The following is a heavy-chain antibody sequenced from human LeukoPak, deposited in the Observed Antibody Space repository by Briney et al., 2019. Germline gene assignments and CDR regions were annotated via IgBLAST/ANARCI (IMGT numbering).Heavy chain of an antibody. D-gene: IGHD2-2*02. CDR3: AKGVPAAIVRGGAGRFDY. CDR1: GLTFSNYA. V-gene: IGHV3-23*01. Sequence: GGSLRLSCAASGLTFSNYAMSWVRQAPGKGLEWVSAISGSGGSTFYADSVKGRFTISRDNSMNTLYLQMNSLRDEDTAVYYCAKGVPAAIVRGGAGRFDYWGQGTLVTVSS. J-gene: IGHJ4*02. CDR2: ISGSGGST.